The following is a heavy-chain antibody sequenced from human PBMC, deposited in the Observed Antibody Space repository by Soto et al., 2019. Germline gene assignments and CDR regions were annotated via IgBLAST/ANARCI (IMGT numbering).Heavy chain of an antibody. CDR1: GFTVSSNY. CDR3: ARGRLHPIRGYYFDY. Sequence: GGSLRLSCAASGFTVSSNYMSWVRQAPGKGLEWVSVIYSGGSTYYADSVKGRFTISRDNSKNTLYLQMNSLRAEDTAVYYCARGRLHPIRGYYFDYWGQGTLVTVSS. CDR2: IYSGGST. D-gene: IGHD6-25*01. V-gene: IGHV3-66*01. J-gene: IGHJ4*02.